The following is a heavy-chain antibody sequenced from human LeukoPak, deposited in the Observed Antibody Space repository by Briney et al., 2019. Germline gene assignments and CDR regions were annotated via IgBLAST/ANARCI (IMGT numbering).Heavy chain of an antibody. V-gene: IGHV1-18*01. CDR1: GYTFPSFG. D-gene: IGHD1-1*01. J-gene: IGHJ4*02. CDR3: AEGPGQSTEN. Sequence: ASVKVSCKTSGYTFPSFGITWTRQVPGQGLEWMGWITAYNGNTNYAQKFQDRVSMTTDSSTTTAYMELRGLRSDDTAVYYCAEGPGQSTENWGQGTLVTVSS. CDR2: ITAYNGNT.